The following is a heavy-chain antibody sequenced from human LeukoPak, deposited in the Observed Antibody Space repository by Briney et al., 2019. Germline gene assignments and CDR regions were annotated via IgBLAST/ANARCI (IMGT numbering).Heavy chain of an antibody. CDR1: GGSISSSSYY. J-gene: IGHJ4*02. CDR3: ARGEGLKYDFWSGYYKYYFDY. Sequence: PSETLSLTCTVSGGSISSSSYYWGWIRQPPGKGLEWIGSIYYSGSTYYNPSLKSRVTISVDTSKNQFSLKLSSVTAADTAVYYCARGEGLKYDFWSGYYKYYFDYWGQGTLVTVSS. V-gene: IGHV4-39*01. CDR2: IYYSGST. D-gene: IGHD3-3*01.